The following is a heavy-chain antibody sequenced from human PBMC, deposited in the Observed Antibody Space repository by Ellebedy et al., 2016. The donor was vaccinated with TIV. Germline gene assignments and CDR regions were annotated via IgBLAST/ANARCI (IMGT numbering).Heavy chain of an antibody. CDR3: VTDAIIVSGTGAFDY. V-gene: IGHV3-15*01. CDR2: IKPKSDAEKT. D-gene: IGHD6-19*01. J-gene: IGHJ4*02. Sequence: GESLKISCATSGFTFSYAWMNWVRQAPGRGLEWVGRIKPKSDAEKTDYATPVKGRFTIPRDDSKNMLFLQMNSLKTEDSAVYYCVTDAIIVSGTGAFDYWGKGTLVTASS. CDR1: GFTFSYAW.